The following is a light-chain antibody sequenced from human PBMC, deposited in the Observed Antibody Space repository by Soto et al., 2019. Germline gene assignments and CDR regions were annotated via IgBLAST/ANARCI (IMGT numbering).Light chain of an antibody. CDR2: AAS. J-gene: IGKJ1*01. CDR3: QQYGSSPKT. CDR1: QTISSTY. V-gene: IGKV3-20*01. Sequence: EIVLTQSPGTLSLSPGDRATLSCRASQTISSTYLAKYQQKPGQAPRLLIYAASTRATGIPDRFSGSGSGTDFTLTISRLEPEDFVVYYCQQYGSSPKTFGQGTKVEI.